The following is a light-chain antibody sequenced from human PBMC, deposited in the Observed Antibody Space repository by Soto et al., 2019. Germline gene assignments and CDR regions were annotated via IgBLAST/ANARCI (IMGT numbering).Light chain of an antibody. Sequence: EIVLTQSPGTLSLSPGERATLSCRASQSVSSSYLAWDQQKPGQAPRLLIYAASTRATGIPDRFSGSGSGTDFTLTISRLEPEDFAVYQCQQYGSSPYTFGQGTKLEIK. CDR1: QSVSSSY. CDR3: QQYGSSPYT. J-gene: IGKJ2*01. CDR2: AAS. V-gene: IGKV3-20*01.